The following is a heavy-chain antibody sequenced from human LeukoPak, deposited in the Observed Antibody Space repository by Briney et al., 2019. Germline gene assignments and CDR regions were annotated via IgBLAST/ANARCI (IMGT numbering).Heavy chain of an antibody. Sequence: GGSLRLSCAASGFTVSSNYMSWVRQAPGKGLEWVANIKPDGSEKYYVDSVKGRFIISRDNAKSSLYLQMNSLRAEDTAVYYCAIRYSDYWGQGTLVTVSS. D-gene: IGHD3-9*01. CDR1: GFTVSSNY. V-gene: IGHV3-7*01. CDR2: IKPDGSEK. J-gene: IGHJ4*02. CDR3: AIRYSDY.